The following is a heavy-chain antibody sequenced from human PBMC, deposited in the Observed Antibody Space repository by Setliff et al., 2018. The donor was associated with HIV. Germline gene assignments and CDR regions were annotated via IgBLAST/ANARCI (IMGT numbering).Heavy chain of an antibody. CDR1: GGSFSGYY. V-gene: IGHV4-59*01. CDR3: ARIVRWELVATSTFFYYYMDV. D-gene: IGHD1-26*01. J-gene: IGHJ6*03. CDR2: IYIYNSGST. Sequence: SETLSLTCSVSGGSFSGYYWSWIRQPPGKGLEWIGYIYIYNSGSTNYNPFLTSRVTISADTSRNQFSLKLTSVTAADTAIYYCARIVRWELVATSTFFYYYMDVWGKGTTVTVSS.